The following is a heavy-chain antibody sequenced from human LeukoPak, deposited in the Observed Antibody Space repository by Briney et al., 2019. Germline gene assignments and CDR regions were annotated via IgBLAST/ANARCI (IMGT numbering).Heavy chain of an antibody. V-gene: IGHV3-23*01. CDR2: VGGTDGRT. Sequence: GGSLRLSCAASGFTFSNYAMNWVRQAPGKGLEWVSAVGGTDGRTYYAAFVKGRFTIYRDNSKNTLYLQMNSLRAEDTAVYYCAKDGSYYFDYWGQGTLVTVSS. CDR3: AKDGSYYFDY. J-gene: IGHJ4*02. CDR1: GFTFSNYA.